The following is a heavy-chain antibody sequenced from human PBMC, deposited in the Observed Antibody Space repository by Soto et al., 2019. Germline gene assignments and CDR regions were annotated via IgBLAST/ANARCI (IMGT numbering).Heavy chain of an antibody. CDR1: GGTFSSYA. CDR3: ARDWWFGELLPGINYYYYYGMDV. V-gene: IGHV1-69*13. J-gene: IGHJ6*02. Sequence: ASVKVSCKASGGTFSSYAISWVRQAPGQGLEWMGGIIPIFGTANYAQKFQGRVTITADESTSTAYMELSSLRSEDTAVYYCARDWWFGELLPGINYYYYYGMDVWGQGTTVTVSS. CDR2: IIPIFGTA. D-gene: IGHD3-10*01.